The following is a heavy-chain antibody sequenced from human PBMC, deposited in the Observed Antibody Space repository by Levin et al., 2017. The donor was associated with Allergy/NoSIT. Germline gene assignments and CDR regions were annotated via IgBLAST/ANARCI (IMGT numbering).Heavy chain of an antibody. CDR2: IYHSGST. CDR1: GGSISSGGYS. Sequence: SETLSLTCAVSGGSISSGGYSWSWIRQPPGKGLEWIGYIYHSGSTYYNPSLKSRVTISVDRSKNQFSLKLSSVTAADTAVYYCARGGNCSGGSCSPRRYYYYDYMDVWGKGTTVTVSS. J-gene: IGHJ6*03. D-gene: IGHD2-15*01. V-gene: IGHV4-30-2*01. CDR3: ARGGNCSGGSCSPRRYYYYDYMDV.